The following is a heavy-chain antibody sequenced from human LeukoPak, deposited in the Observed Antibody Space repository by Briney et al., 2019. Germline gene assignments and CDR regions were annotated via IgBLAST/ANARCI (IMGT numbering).Heavy chain of an antibody. CDR2: ISASGGSP. J-gene: IGHJ4*02. Sequence: PSETLSLTCTVSGGSVSSGGYFWSWVRQAPGKGLEWVSAISASGGSPYYADSVRGRFTISRDNSKNTLYLQMNSLRAEDTAAYYCAKSLRAISDSSGYYSFSDYWGQGTLVTVSS. CDR3: AKSLRAISDSSGYYSFSDY. D-gene: IGHD3-22*01. CDR1: GGSVSSGGYF. V-gene: IGHV3-23*01.